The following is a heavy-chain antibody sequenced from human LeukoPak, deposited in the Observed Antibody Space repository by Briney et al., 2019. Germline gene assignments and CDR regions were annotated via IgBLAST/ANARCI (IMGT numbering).Heavy chain of an antibody. V-gene: IGHV3-21*04. J-gene: IGHJ4*02. CDR2: ISSSSSYI. CDR3: ARRPPTNWGLDY. Sequence: GGSRRLSCAASGFTFSSYSMNWVRQAPGKGLEWVSSISSSSSYIYYADSVKGRFTISRDNAKNSLYLQMNSLRAEDTAVYYCARRPPTNWGLDYWGQGTLVTVSS. D-gene: IGHD7-27*01. CDR1: GFTFSSYS.